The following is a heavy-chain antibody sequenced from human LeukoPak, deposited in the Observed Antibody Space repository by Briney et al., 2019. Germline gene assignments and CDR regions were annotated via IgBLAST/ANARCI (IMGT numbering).Heavy chain of an antibody. CDR2: IYYSGCT. CDR3: AMNYDFWSGYYK. V-gene: IGHV4-39*07. D-gene: IGHD3-3*01. J-gene: IGHJ3*01. CDR1: GDSVISSTYY. Sequence: SETLSLTCTVSGDSVISSTYYWGWIRQPPGKGLEWIGSIYYSGCTNYNPSLKSRVTISVDTSKNQFSLKLSSVTAADTAVYYCAMNYDFWSGYYKWGQGTMVTVSS.